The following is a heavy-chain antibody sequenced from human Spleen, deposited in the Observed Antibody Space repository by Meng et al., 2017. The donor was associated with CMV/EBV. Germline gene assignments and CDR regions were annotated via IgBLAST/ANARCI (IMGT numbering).Heavy chain of an antibody. V-gene: IGHV1-2*02. Sequence: CKASGSTFTGYYLHWVRQAPGPGLEWMGWMSPNSGSTSYAQKFQGRVTMTRETSNSTAYMELGRLTSDDTAVYYCARSWSKVEVDYWGQGTLVTVSS. CDR3: ARSWSKVEVDY. D-gene: IGHD2-15*01. CDR1: GSTFTGYY. CDR2: MSPNSGST. J-gene: IGHJ4*02.